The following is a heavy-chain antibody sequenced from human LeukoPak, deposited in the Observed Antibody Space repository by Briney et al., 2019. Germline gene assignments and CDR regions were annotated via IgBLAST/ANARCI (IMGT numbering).Heavy chain of an antibody. V-gene: IGHV3-74*03. Sequence: GGSLRLSCAASGFIFSGYWMNWVRQAPGKGLAWVAGIDSDGSTTKYADSVKGRFTISRDNAKNSLYLQMNSLRAEDTAVYYCAKDIVVVPAALDYWGQGTLVTVSS. CDR3: AKDIVVVPAALDY. D-gene: IGHD2-2*01. J-gene: IGHJ4*02. CDR2: IDSDGSTT. CDR1: GFIFSGYW.